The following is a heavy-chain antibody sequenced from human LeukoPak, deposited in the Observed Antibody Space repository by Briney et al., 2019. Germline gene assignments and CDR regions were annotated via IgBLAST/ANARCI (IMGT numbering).Heavy chain of an antibody. CDR1: GFTVSSNS. D-gene: IGHD3-9*01. CDR3: AKDGYYDILTGLDAFDI. CDR2: IYSDNT. Sequence: GGSLRLSCTVSGFTVSSNSMSWVRQAPGKGLEWVSFIYSDNTHYSDSVKGRFTISRDNSKNTLYLQMNSLRAEDTAVYYCAKDGYYDILTGLDAFDIWGQGTMVTVSS. J-gene: IGHJ3*02. V-gene: IGHV3-53*01.